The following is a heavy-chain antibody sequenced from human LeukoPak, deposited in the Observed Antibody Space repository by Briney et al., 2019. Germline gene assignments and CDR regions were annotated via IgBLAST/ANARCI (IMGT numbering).Heavy chain of an antibody. CDR2: INPNSGGT. J-gene: IGHJ4*02. CDR3: ARANALYCSSTSCLFDY. V-gene: IGHV1-2*02. CDR1: GYIFTGYY. Sequence: GASVKVSCKASGYIFTGYYMHWVRQAPGRGLEWMAWINPNSGGTYYAQNFHDRITMTRDTSISTAYMELSRLRSDDTAIYYCARANALYCSSTSCLFDYWGQGTLVTVSS. D-gene: IGHD2-2*01.